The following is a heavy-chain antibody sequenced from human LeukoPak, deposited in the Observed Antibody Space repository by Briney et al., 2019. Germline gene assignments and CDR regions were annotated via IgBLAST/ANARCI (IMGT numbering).Heavy chain of an antibody. Sequence: ASVKVSCKASGYTFTSYDINWVRQATGQGLEWMGWMNPNSGNTAYAQKFQGRVTITRNTSISTAYMELSSLRSEDTAIYYCARASRLIVVVPAAMLFDYWGQGTLVTVSS. J-gene: IGHJ4*02. CDR1: GYTFTSYD. CDR2: MNPNSGNT. D-gene: IGHD2-2*01. V-gene: IGHV1-8*03. CDR3: ARASRLIVVVPAAMLFDY.